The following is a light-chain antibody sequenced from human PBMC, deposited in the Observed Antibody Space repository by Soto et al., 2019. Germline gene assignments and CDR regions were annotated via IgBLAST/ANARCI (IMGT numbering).Light chain of an antibody. CDR1: SGHSSYA. J-gene: IGLJ3*02. CDR3: QTGGTGILE. Sequence: QPVLTQSPSASASLGASVKLTCTLSSGHSSYAIAWHQQQPEKGPRYLMKLNSDGSHSKGDGIPDRFSGSSSGAERYLTISSLQSEDEADYYCQTGGTGILEFGGGTKLTVL. V-gene: IGLV4-69*01. CDR2: LNSDGSH.